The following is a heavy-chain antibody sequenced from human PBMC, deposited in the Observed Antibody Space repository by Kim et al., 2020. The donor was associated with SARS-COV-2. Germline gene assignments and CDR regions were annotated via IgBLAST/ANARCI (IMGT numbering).Heavy chain of an antibody. CDR1: GYTFTSYA. Sequence: ASVKVSCKASGYTFTSYAMHWVRQAPGQRLEWMGWINAGNGNTKYSQKFQGRVTITRDTSASTAYMELSSLRSEDTAVYYCARSSFRPTGYSSGWYSDYWGQGTLVTVSS. J-gene: IGHJ4*02. V-gene: IGHV1-3*01. CDR3: ARSSFRPTGYSSGWYSDY. D-gene: IGHD6-19*01. CDR2: INAGNGNT.